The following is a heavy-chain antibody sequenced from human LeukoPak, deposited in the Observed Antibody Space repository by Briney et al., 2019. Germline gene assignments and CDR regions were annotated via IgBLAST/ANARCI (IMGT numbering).Heavy chain of an antibody. CDR1: EFLFSNYW. CDR2: IDSDGSPT. Sequence: GGSLRLSCAASEFLFSNYWMHWVRQVPGEGLVWVSRIDSDGSPTAYADSVEGRFTISRDNAKNTLYLQMNSLRAEDTAVYYCARESQQYWSVGALDVWGQGATVTVSS. CDR3: ARESQQYWSVGALDV. V-gene: IGHV3-74*01. D-gene: IGHD2/OR15-2a*01. J-gene: IGHJ6*02.